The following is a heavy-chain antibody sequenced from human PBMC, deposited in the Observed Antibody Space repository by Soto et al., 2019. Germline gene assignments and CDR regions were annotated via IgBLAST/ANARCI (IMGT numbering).Heavy chain of an antibody. CDR2: IIPVLGPA. CDR1: GTTFNTFA. CDR3: ARAAKRYFDK. V-gene: IGHV1-69*06. J-gene: IGHJ4*02. Sequence: QVQLVQSGAEVKKPGSSVKVSCTASGTTFNTFAISWVRQAPGQGLEWMGGIIPVLGPAFYSQKFQGRVTITADKSTTTAYLGLSSLRSEDTAVYYCARAAKRYFDKWGQGTLVTVSS.